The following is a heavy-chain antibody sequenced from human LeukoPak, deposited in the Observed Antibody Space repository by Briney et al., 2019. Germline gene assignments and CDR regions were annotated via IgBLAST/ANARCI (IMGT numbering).Heavy chain of an antibody. Sequence: PSETLSLTCAVYGGSFRHHYWTWIRQPPGKGLEWIGEINHSGTTNYNPSLKSRVTISVDTSKKQFSLKLRSVTAADTAMYHCARDHYYDSSGYSTWFDPWGQGTLVTVSS. CDR2: INHSGTT. V-gene: IGHV4-34*01. CDR1: GGSFRHHY. D-gene: IGHD3-22*01. J-gene: IGHJ5*02. CDR3: ARDHYYDSSGYSTWFDP.